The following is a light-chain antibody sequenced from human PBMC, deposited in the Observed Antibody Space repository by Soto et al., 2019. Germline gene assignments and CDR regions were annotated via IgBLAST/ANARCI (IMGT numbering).Light chain of an antibody. V-gene: IGKV3-11*01. CDR3: QQRSNWPWT. J-gene: IGKJ1*01. CDR2: DAS. CDR1: QSISSY. Sequence: EVALTQSPATLSLSPGERATLSCRASQSISSYLAWYQQKPGQAPRLLIYDASNRATGIAARFSGSGSGTDFTLTISSLEPEDSAVYYCQQRSNWPWTFGQGTKVDIK.